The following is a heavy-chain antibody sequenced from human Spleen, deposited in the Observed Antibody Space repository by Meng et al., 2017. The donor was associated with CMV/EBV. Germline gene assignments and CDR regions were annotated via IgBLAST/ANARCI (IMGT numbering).Heavy chain of an antibody. V-gene: IGHV4-34*01. Sequence: SETLSLTCAVYGGSFRAYYWSWIHQPPGKGLEWIGESINHSGSTNYNPSLKTRVTISVDTSKNQFSLRLSSVTAADTAVYYCAREHSSGYYNQYYFDYWGQGTLVTVSS. CDR3: AREHSSGYYNQYYFDY. D-gene: IGHD3-22*01. CDR2: SINHSGST. CDR1: GGSFRAYY. J-gene: IGHJ4*02.